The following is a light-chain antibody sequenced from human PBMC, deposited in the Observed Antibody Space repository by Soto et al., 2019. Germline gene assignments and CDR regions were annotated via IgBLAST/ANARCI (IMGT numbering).Light chain of an antibody. CDR1: SSDVGGYNY. V-gene: IGLV2-14*01. CDR3: SSYTSSSTWV. CDR2: DVS. Sequence: QSALTQPASVSGSPGQSITISCTGTSSDVGGYNYVSWYQQHPGKAPKLMIYDVSNRPSGVSNRFSGSKSGNTASLTISGLQAEDEAEYYFSSYTSSSTWVFGGGTKLTVL. J-gene: IGLJ3*02.